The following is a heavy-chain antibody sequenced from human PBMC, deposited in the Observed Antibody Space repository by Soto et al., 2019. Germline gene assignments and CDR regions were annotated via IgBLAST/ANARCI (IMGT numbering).Heavy chain of an antibody. CDR1: GYIFTRYV. CDR3: ARDYGDNASWFAP. D-gene: IGHD4-17*01. CDR2: INAGNSNT. Sequence: ASVKVSCKTSGYIFTRYVIHWVRQAPGQRLEWMGWINAGNSNTKYSQNLQGRVTITRDTSASTVYMELSSLRSEDTAVYYCARDYGDNASWFAPWGQGTLVTVSS. V-gene: IGHV1-3*01. J-gene: IGHJ5*02.